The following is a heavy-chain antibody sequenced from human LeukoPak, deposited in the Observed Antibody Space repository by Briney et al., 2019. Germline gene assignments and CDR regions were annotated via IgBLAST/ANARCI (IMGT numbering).Heavy chain of an antibody. Sequence: SETLSLTCTVSGGSISGYYWSWGRQPLGKGLERSGHIYYSGSTNYNPSLKSRVTISVDKSKNQFSLKLSSVTAADTAVYYCARANLASDMVVVVAASFNYWGQGTLVTVSS. CDR3: ARANLASDMVVVVAASFNY. CDR1: GGSISGYY. CDR2: IYYSGST. V-gene: IGHV4-59*12. J-gene: IGHJ4*02. D-gene: IGHD2-15*01.